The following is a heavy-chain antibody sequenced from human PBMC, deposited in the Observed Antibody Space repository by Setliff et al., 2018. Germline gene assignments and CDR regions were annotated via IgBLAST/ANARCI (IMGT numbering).Heavy chain of an antibody. CDR2: IYYSGST. J-gene: IGHJ2*01. V-gene: IGHV4-59*11. Sequence: TLSLTCTVSGGSISSHYWSWIRQPPGKGLEWIGSIYYSGSTNYNPSLKSRVTIAVDTSKNQFSLKLSSVTAADTAVYYCASVPYSSGWYAYWYFDLWGRGTLVTVSS. CDR3: ASVPYSSGWYAYWYFDL. D-gene: IGHD6-19*01. CDR1: GGSISSHY.